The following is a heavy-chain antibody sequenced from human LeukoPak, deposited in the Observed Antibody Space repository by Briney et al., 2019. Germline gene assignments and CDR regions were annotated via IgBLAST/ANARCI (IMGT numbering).Heavy chain of an antibody. V-gene: IGHV4-34*01. J-gene: IGHJ5*02. D-gene: IGHD6-13*01. CDR2: INHSGST. CDR1: GGSFSGYY. CDR3: ARFSLSSSWYQYNWFDP. Sequence: SETLSLTCAVYGGSFSGYYWSWIRQPPGKGLEWIGEINHSGSTNYNPSLKSRVTISVDTSKNQFSLKLSSVTAADTAVYYCARFSLSSSWYQYNWFDPWGQGTLVTVSS.